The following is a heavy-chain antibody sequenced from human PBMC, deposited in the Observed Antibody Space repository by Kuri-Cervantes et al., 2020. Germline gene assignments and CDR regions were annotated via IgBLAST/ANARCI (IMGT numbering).Heavy chain of an antibody. CDR1: GFTFSSYS. CDR3: ARAASDYDFWTATYYYYGMDV. CDR2: ISSSSSTI. Sequence: GESLKISCAASGFTFSSYSMNWVRQAPGKGLEWVSYISSSSSTIYYADSVKGRFTISRDNAKNSLYLQMNSLRDEDTAVYYCARAASDYDFWTATYYYYGMDVWGQGTTVTVSS. J-gene: IGHJ6*02. V-gene: IGHV3-48*02. D-gene: IGHD3-3*01.